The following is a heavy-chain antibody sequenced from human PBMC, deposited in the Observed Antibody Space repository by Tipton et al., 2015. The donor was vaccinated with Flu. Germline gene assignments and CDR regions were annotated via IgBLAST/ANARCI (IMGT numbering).Heavy chain of an antibody. V-gene: IGHV3-7*01. CDR3: ARDLVGSGIDY. CDR2: INHDGSEK. D-gene: IGHD2-8*02. CDR1: GGSFSGYY. J-gene: IGHJ4*02. Sequence: SLRLSCAVYGGSFSGYYWSWIRQPPGKGLEWVANINHDGSEKHYVESVKGRFTISRDNAKKSLYLQMNSLRAEDTAVYYCARDLVGSGIDYWGQGTLVTVSS.